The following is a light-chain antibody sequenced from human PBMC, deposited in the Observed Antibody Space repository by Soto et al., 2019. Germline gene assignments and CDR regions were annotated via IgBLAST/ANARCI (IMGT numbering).Light chain of an antibody. V-gene: IGLV2-8*01. CDR3: SSYAGSNSYV. CDR1: SSDVGDYNY. Sequence: QSALTQPPSASGSPGQSVTISCTGTSSDVGDYNYVSWYQQYPGIAPKLMIYEVSKRPSGVPDRFSGFKSGNTASLTVSGLQAEDEADCYCSSYAGSNSYVFGTGTKVTVL. J-gene: IGLJ1*01. CDR2: EVS.